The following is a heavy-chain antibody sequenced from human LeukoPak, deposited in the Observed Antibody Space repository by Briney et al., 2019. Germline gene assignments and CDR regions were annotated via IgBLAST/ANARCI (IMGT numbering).Heavy chain of an antibody. Sequence: GGSLRLSCAASGFTFSSYAMHWVRQAPGKGLEWVALISYDGSNKYYADSVKGRFTISRDNSKNTLYLQMNGLRAEDTAVYYCARDAGQLVLGYWGQGTLVTVSS. CDR3: ARDAGQLVLGY. D-gene: IGHD6-6*01. V-gene: IGHV3-30*04. J-gene: IGHJ4*02. CDR1: GFTFSSYA. CDR2: ISYDGSNK.